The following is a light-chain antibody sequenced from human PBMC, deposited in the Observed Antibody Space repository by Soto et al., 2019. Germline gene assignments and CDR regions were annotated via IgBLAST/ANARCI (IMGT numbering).Light chain of an antibody. CDR3: SSYSRSSTLYV. CDR2: EVT. V-gene: IGLV2-14*01. CDR1: STDVRDYNY. Sequence: QSVLTQPASVSGSPGQSITISCTGTSTDVRDYNYVSWYQLHPGKVPKLIIYEVTDRPSGVSDRFSGSKSGATASLTISGLQAEDEADYYCSSYSRSSTLYVFGTGTKLTVL. J-gene: IGLJ1*01.